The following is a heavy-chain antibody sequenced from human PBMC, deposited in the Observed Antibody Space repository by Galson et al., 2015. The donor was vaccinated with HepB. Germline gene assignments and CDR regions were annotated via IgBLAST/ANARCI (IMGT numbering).Heavy chain of an antibody. J-gene: IGHJ6*02. CDR2: ISAYNGNT. D-gene: IGHD6-19*01. V-gene: IGHV1-18*04. CDR3: ARDLGVAVAGKRLYYYYGMDV. CDR1: GYTFTSYG. Sequence: SVKVSCKASGYTFTSYGISWVRQAPGQGLEWMGWISAYNGNTNYAQKLQGRVTMTTDTSTSTAYMELRSLRSDDTAVYYCARDLGVAVAGKRLYYYYGMDVWGQGTTVTVSS.